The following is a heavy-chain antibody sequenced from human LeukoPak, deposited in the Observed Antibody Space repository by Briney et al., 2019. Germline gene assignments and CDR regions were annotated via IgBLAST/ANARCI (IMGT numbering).Heavy chain of an antibody. D-gene: IGHD1-26*01. CDR3: ARDREISGSYYYYYYFMDV. CDR2: ISAYNGNT. Sequence: WASVKVSCKASGYTFTSYGISWVRQAPGQGLEWMGWISAYNGNTNYAQKLQGGVTMTTDTSTSTAYMELRSLRSDDTAVYYCARDREISGSYYYYYYFMDVWGKGTTVTLSS. J-gene: IGHJ6*03. V-gene: IGHV1-18*01. CDR1: GYTFTSYG.